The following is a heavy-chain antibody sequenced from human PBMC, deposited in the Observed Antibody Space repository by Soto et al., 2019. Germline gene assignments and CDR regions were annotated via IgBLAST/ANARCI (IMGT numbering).Heavy chain of an antibody. D-gene: IGHD3-22*01. CDR3: AKDPKKYYDSSGYYYGYFDY. V-gene: IGHV3-30*18. CDR2: ISYDGSNK. J-gene: IGHJ4*02. Sequence: PGGSLRLSCAASGFTFSSYGMHWVRQAPGRGLEWVAVISYDGSNKYYADSVKGRFTISRDNSKNTLYLQMNSLRAEDTAVYYCAKDPKKYYDSSGYYYGYFDYWGQGTLVTVSS. CDR1: GFTFSSYG.